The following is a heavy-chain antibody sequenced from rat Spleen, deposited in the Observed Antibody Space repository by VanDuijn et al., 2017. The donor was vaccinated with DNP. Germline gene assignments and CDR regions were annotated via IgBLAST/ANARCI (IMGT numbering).Heavy chain of an antibody. CDR3: TRDGDNSLDY. Sequence: EVQLVESGGGPVQPGRSLKLSCVASGFIFSNYWMTWIRQAPGKGLEWVASISSTADNTYYSDSVKGRFSLSRDNAKSTLYLQMDSLRSEDTATYYCTRDGDNSLDYWGQGVMVTVSS. J-gene: IGHJ2*01. CDR2: ISSTADNT. D-gene: IGHD1-10*01. CDR1: GFIFSNYW. V-gene: IGHV5-31*01.